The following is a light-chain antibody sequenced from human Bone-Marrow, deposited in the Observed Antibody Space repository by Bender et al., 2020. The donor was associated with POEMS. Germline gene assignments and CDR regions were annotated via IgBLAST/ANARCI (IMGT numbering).Light chain of an antibody. CDR2: DVS. V-gene: IGLV2-14*02. J-gene: IGLJ2*01. CDR3: SSYTSTSTRI. Sequence: QSVLTQPPSVSGSPGQSITISCTGTSSDVGSYNLVSWYQQHPGKAPKLMIYDVSNRPSGVSNRFSGSKSGNTASLMISGLQAEDAADYYCSSYTSTSTRIFGGGTRLTVL. CDR1: SSDVGSYNL.